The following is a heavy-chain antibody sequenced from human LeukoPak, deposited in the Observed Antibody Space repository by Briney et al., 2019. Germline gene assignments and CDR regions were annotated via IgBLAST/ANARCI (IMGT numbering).Heavy chain of an antibody. CDR1: GYALTELS. J-gene: IGHJ6*04. Sequence: ASVKVSCKVSGYALTELSMHWVRQAPGKGLERMGGFDPEDGETIYAQKFQGRVTMTEDTSTDTAYMELSSLRSEDTAVYYCATSIVVAPGLDVWGKGTTVTISS. V-gene: IGHV1-24*01. CDR2: FDPEDGET. CDR3: ATSIVVAPGLDV. D-gene: IGHD3-22*01.